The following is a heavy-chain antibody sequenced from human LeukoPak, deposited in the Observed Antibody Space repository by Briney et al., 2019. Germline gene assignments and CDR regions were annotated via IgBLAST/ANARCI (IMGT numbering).Heavy chain of an antibody. CDR1: GFTFSSYG. CDR3: ASLTYYDFWSGEFDY. Sequence: GGSLRLSCAASGFTFSSYGMHWVRQAPGKGLEWVAVIWYDGSNKYYVDSVKGRYTISRDNSKNTLYLQMNSLRAEDTAVYYCASLTYYDFWSGEFDYWGQGTLVTVSS. V-gene: IGHV3-33*01. CDR2: IWYDGSNK. J-gene: IGHJ4*02. D-gene: IGHD3-3*01.